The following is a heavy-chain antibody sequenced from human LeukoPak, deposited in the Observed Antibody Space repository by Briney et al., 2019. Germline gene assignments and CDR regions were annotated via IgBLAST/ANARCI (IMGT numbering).Heavy chain of an antibody. D-gene: IGHD3-9*01. CDR3: AKVLRYFDWLSLDYFDY. V-gene: IGHV3-23*01. Sequence: GGSLRLSCAASGFTFSSYAMSWVRQAPGKGLEWVSAISGSGGSTYYADSVKGRFTISGDNSKNTLYLQMNSLRAEDTAVYYCAKVLRYFDWLSLDYFDYWGQGTLVTVSS. CDR2: ISGSGGST. J-gene: IGHJ4*02. CDR1: GFTFSSYA.